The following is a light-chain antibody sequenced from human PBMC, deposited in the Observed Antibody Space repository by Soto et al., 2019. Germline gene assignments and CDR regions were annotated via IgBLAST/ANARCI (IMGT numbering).Light chain of an antibody. Sequence: DIQMTQSPSSLSASVGDRVTITCRASQRISNYLNWYQQKPGKAPNLLIYAASSLQSGVPSRFSGSGSGTDFTLTIRGLPREDFATYYCQQSYTMPPTFGPGTKVDIK. V-gene: IGKV1-39*01. CDR2: AAS. J-gene: IGKJ3*01. CDR1: QRISNY. CDR3: QQSYTMPPT.